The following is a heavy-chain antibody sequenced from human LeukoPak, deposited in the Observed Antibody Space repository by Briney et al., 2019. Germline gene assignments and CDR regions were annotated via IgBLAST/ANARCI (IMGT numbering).Heavy chain of an antibody. V-gene: IGHV1-69*05. CDR2: IIPIFGTA. D-gene: IGHD4-11*01. CDR1: GCTFSSYA. Sequence: GASVKVSCKASGCTFSSYAISWVRQAPGQGLEWMGGIIPIFGTANYAQKFQGRVTITTDESTSTAYMELSSLRSEDTAVYYCARGYSITNWFDPWGQGTLVTVSS. CDR3: ARGYSITNWFDP. J-gene: IGHJ5*02.